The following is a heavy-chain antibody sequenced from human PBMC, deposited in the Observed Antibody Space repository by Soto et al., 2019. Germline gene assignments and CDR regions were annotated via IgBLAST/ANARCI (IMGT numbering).Heavy chain of an antibody. V-gene: IGHV4-59*13. Sequence: PSETLSLTCTVSAPSFSKYYWSWIRQPPGKGLEWIGYIYFNGNTNYNPSLKRRVTISVDTSKKQISLNLTSVTDADTAVYFCASVTFGGVVLAHWGQGTLVTVSS. D-gene: IGHD3-16*01. CDR1: APSFSKYY. J-gene: IGHJ4*02. CDR3: ASVTFGGVVLAH. CDR2: IYFNGNT.